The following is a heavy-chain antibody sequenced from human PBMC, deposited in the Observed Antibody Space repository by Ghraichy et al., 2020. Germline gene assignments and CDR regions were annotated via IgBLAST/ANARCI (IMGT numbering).Heavy chain of an antibody. D-gene: IGHD4-17*01. CDR3: ARLAVTTPHWYFDL. V-gene: IGHV4-39*07. CDR1: GGSISSSSYY. J-gene: IGHJ2*01. Sequence: SETLSLTCTVSGGSISSSSYYWGWIRQPPGKGLEWIGSIYYSGSTYYNPSLKSRVTISVDTSKNQFSLKLSSVTAADTAVYYCARLAVTTPHWYFDLWGRGTLVTVSS. CDR2: IYYSGST.